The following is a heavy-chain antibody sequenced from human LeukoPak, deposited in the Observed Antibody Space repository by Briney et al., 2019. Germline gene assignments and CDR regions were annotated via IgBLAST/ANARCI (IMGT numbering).Heavy chain of an antibody. CDR2: IYYSGST. CDR3: ARVPSPRFSSSWYYFDY. Sequence: SETLSLTCTVSGGSISSYYWSWIRQPPGKGLEWIGYIYYSGSTNYSPSLKSRVTISVDTSKNQFSLKLSSVAAADTAVYYCARVPSPRFSSSWYYFDYWGQGTLVTVSS. D-gene: IGHD6-13*01. J-gene: IGHJ4*02. CDR1: GGSISSYY. V-gene: IGHV4-59*01.